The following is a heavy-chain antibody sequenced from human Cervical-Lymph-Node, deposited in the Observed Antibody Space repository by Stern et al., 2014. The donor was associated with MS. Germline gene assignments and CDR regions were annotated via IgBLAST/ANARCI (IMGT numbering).Heavy chain of an antibody. V-gene: IGHV1-58*01. Sequence: QLEESGPEVKKPGTSVKVSCKASGFTFTSSAVQWVRQARGQPLEWIGWIAVGSGNTNYAQKFQERVTITRDMSTSTAYMELSSLRSEDTAVYYCAAEPMYYSDSVGAFDIWGQGTMVTVSS. CDR1: GFTFTSSA. CDR2: IAVGSGNT. CDR3: AAEPMYYSDSVGAFDI. J-gene: IGHJ3*02. D-gene: IGHD3-22*01.